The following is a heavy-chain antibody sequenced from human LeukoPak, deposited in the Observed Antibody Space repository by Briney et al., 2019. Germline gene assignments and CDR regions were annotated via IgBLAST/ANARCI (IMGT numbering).Heavy chain of an antibody. D-gene: IGHD3-22*01. CDR2: IYYSGST. CDR3: AREEEYYYDSS. CDR1: GGSISSYY. J-gene: IGHJ4*02. Sequence: SETLSLTCTVSGGSISSYYWSWIRQPPGKGLEWIGYIYYSGSTNYNSSLKSRVTISVDTSKNQFSLKLSSVTAADTAVYYCAREEEYYYDSSWGQGTLVTVSS. V-gene: IGHV4-59*12.